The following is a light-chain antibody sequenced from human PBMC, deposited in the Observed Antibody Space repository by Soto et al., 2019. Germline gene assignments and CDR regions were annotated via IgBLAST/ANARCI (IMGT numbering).Light chain of an antibody. J-gene: IGKJ4*01. V-gene: IGKV1-5*01. Sequence: DIQMTQSPSTLSESVGDRVTITCRASQSISSWLAWYQQKPVKAPKLLIYDASSLESGVPSRFSGSGSGTEFTLTISSLQPDDFATYYCQQYNSSALTFGGGTKVEIK. CDR3: QQYNSSALT. CDR2: DAS. CDR1: QSISSW.